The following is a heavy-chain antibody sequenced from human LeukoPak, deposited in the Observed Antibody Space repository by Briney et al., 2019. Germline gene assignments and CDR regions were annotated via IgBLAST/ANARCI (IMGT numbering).Heavy chain of an antibody. J-gene: IGHJ4*02. Sequence: GGSLRLSCAASGFTFSTYNMNWVRQAPGKGLEWVSHITSSSTNIYYADSVKGRFTISRDNAKNSLYLQMNSLRAEDTAVYYCARDSPFGIAAAPYYFDYWGQGTLVTVSS. CDR1: GFTFSTYN. CDR2: ITSSSTNI. D-gene: IGHD6-13*01. CDR3: ARDSPFGIAAAPYYFDY. V-gene: IGHV3-21*05.